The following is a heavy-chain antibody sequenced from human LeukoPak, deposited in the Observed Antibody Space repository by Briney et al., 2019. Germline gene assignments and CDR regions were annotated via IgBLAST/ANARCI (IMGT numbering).Heavy chain of an antibody. CDR1: GGSISSSNW. D-gene: IGHD2-2*03. Sequence: SGTLSLTCAVSGGSISSSNWWSWVRQPPGKGLEWIGYIYYSGSTNYNPSLKSRVTISVDTSKNQFSLKLSSVTAADTAVYYCASGHCSSTSCSYFDYWGQGTLVTVSS. CDR3: ASGHCSSTSCSYFDY. J-gene: IGHJ4*02. CDR2: IYYSGST. V-gene: IGHV4-4*02.